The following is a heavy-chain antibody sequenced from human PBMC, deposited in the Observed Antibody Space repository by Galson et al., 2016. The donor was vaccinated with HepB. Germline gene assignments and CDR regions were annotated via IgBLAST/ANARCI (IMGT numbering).Heavy chain of an antibody. J-gene: IGHJ4*02. D-gene: IGHD2-15*01. CDR3: VRDGSLDVRGYYFDY. Sequence: SLRLSCAASGFVLRSYWMHWVRQVPGEGLQWVSRINDNGGSFTDYADSVRGRFTISRDNSRDTLYLQMNSLRADDTAVYYCVRDGSLDVRGYYFDYWGQGTLVSVSS. CDR1: GFVLRSYW. CDR2: INDNGGSFT. V-gene: IGHV3-74*01.